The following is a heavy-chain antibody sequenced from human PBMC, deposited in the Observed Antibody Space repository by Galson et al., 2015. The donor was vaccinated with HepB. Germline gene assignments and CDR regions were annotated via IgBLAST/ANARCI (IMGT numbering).Heavy chain of an antibody. V-gene: IGHV1-2*02. CDR3: ARDLAAGAVHYYYYGMDV. Sequence: SVKVSCKASGYSFTGYYMHWVRQASGQGLEWMGWINPNSGGTNYAQKFQGRVTMTRDTSISTAYMELIRLRSDDTAVYYCARDLAAGAVHYYYYGMDVWAKGPRSPSP. CDR1: GYSFTGYY. J-gene: IGHJ6*02. CDR2: INPNSGGT. D-gene: IGHD7-27*01.